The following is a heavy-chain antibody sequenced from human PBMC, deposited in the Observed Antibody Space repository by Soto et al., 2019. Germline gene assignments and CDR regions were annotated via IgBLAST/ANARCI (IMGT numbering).Heavy chain of an antibody. J-gene: IGHJ4*02. CDR3: ARLGMDCSGGRCYRLFSAENSYFDY. CDR2: IIPIFGTA. D-gene: IGHD2-15*01. Sequence: WASVKVSCKASGGTFSSYAISWVRQAPGQGLEWMGGIIPIFGTANYAQKFQGRVTITADESTSTAYMELSSLRSEDTAVYYCARLGMDCSGGRCYRLFSAENSYFDYWGQGTLVTVYS. V-gene: IGHV1-69*13. CDR1: GGTFSSYA.